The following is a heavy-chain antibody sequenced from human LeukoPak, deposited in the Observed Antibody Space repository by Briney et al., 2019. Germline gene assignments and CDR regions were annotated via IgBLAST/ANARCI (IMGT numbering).Heavy chain of an antibody. Sequence: ASVMVSCKASGYTFTNSYIHWVRQAPGQGFQWMGLINPGGGNTNYAQNFQGRLTMTRDTSTTTVYMELSGLRSEDTAIYYCARIRDGYNDAYDIWGKGQWSPSLQ. V-gene: IGHV1-46*01. CDR2: INPGGGNT. CDR1: GYTFTNSY. J-gene: IGHJ3*02. D-gene: IGHD5-24*01. CDR3: ARIRDGYNDAYDI.